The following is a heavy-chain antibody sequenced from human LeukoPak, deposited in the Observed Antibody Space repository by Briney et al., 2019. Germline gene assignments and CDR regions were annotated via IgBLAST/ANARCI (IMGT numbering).Heavy chain of an antibody. J-gene: IGHJ4*02. CDR2: IYSGGSR. V-gene: IGHV3-53*01. CDR3: ASGLAVAGTPLYFDY. D-gene: IGHD6-19*01. CDR1: GFTVSSSY. Sequence: TGGSLRLSCAASGFTVSSSYMSWVRQAPGKGLEWVSVIYSGGSRYYADSVKGRFTISRDNSKNTLYLLMNSLRAEDTAVYYCASGLAVAGTPLYFDYWGQGTLVTVSS.